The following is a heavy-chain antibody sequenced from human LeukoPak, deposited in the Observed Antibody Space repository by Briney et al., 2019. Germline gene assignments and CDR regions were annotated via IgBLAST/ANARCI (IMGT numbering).Heavy chain of an antibody. CDR2: ISWNSYNI. J-gene: IGHJ6*02. Sequence: GGSLRLSCVASGFAFDDYGMHWVRQAPGKGLEWVAGISWNSYNIDYADSVKGRFTISRDNAKNSLYLQMNSLRPEDTALYYCAKDGSGQPGGFYYGMDVWGQGTTVTVSS. V-gene: IGHV3-9*01. D-gene: IGHD6-19*01. CDR3: AKDGSGQPGGFYYGMDV. CDR1: GFAFDDYG.